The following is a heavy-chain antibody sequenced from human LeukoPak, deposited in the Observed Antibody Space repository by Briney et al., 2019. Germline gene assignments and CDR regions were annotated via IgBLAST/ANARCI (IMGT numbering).Heavy chain of an antibody. CDR2: IKSTTDGGTT. CDR3: ITELEGWREYLPRY. J-gene: IGHJ4*02. D-gene: IGHD3-10*01. CDR1: GFPFSKAW. Sequence: GGSLRLSCAASGFPFSKAWMRWVRQAPGKGPEWVGRIKSTTDGGTTQYAAPVKGRFTISRDDSKNTLYLEMNSLKTEDTAVYYWITELEGWREYLPRYWGQGTLVSVSS. V-gene: IGHV3-15*01.